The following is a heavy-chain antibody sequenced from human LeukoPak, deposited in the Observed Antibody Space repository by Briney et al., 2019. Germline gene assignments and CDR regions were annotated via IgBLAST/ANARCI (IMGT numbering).Heavy chain of an antibody. CDR1: GFTFSDYY. V-gene: IGHV3-11*01. CDR3: ARPSGYSSGWYDY. Sequence: PRGSLRLSCAASGFTFSDYYMSWIRQAPGKGLEWVSYISSSGSNIYQADSVKGRFTISRDNAKNSLYLQMNSLRAEDTAVYYCARPSGYSSGWYDYWGQGTLVTVSS. J-gene: IGHJ4*02. CDR2: ISSSGSNI. D-gene: IGHD6-19*01.